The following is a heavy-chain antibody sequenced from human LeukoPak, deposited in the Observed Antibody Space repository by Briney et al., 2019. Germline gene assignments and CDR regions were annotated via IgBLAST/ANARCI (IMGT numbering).Heavy chain of an antibody. Sequence: ASVTVSCKASGYTFTSYYMHWVRQAPGQGLEWMGIINPSSGSTSYAEKFLGRVTMTRDTSTSTVYMELSSLRSDDTAVYYCARGSWFGDLLYAQPAYYFDYWGQGTLVTVSS. J-gene: IGHJ4*02. CDR2: INPSSGST. CDR1: GYTFTSYY. V-gene: IGHV1-46*01. CDR3: ARGSWFGDLLYAQPAYYFDY. D-gene: IGHD3-10*01.